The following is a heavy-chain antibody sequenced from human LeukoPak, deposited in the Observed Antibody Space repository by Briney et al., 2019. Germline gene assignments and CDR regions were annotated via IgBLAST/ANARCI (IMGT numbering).Heavy chain of an antibody. CDR3: VKDYNWNIFHY. Sequence: GGSLRLSCAASGFTFSNYAMSWVRQAPGKGLEWVSSISSSADNTYHADSVKGRFTISRDNSKNTLYLQMNSLRAEDTAVYYCVKDYNWNIFHYWGQGTLVTVSS. J-gene: IGHJ4*02. V-gene: IGHV3-23*01. CDR1: GFTFSNYA. CDR2: ISSSADNT. D-gene: IGHD1/OR15-1a*01.